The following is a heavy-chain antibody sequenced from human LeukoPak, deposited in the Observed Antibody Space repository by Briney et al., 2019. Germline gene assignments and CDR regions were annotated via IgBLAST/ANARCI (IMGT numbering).Heavy chain of an antibody. V-gene: IGHV3-23*01. Sequence: GGSLRLSCAASGFAFSSYGINWVRQAPGKGLEWVSSVTNSGGTTYYADSVKGRFTISRDNSKNTLYLRMNSLRAEDTAVYYCAARYYYDRPHPYHEYWGQGTLVTVSS. D-gene: IGHD3-22*01. CDR1: GFAFSSYG. CDR2: VTNSGGTT. CDR3: AARYYYDRPHPYHEY. J-gene: IGHJ4*02.